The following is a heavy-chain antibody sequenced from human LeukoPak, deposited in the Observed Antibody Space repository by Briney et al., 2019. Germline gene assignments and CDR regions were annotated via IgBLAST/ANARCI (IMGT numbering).Heavy chain of an antibody. CDR1: GGTFSSYA. CDR3: ARGAEGDYGGPEWAY. CDR2: IIPIFGTA. Sequence: SVKVSCKASGGTFSSYAISWVRQAPGQGLEWMGGIIPIFGTANYAQKFQGRVTITADESTSTAYMELSSLRSDDTAVYYCARGAEGDYGGPEWAYWGQGTLVTVSS. D-gene: IGHD4-23*01. V-gene: IGHV1-69*13. J-gene: IGHJ4*02.